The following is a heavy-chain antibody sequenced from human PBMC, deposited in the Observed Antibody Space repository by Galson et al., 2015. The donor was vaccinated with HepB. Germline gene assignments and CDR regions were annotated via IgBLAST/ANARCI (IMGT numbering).Heavy chain of an antibody. CDR2: IIPIFGTA. J-gene: IGHJ6*02. CDR3: ARDQYPKLLWDNRDYYGMDV. D-gene: IGHD3-10*01. Sequence: SVKVSCKASGGTFSSYAISWVRQAPGQGLEWMGGIIPIFGTANYAQKFQGRVTITADKSTSTAYMELSSLRSEDTAVYYCARDQYPKLLWDNRDYYGMDVWGQGTTVTVSS. CDR1: GGTFSSYA. V-gene: IGHV1-69*06.